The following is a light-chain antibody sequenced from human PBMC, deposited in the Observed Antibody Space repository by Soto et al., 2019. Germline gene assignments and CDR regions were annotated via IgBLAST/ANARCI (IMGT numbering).Light chain of an antibody. V-gene: IGKV3-11*01. CDR1: QSVGSH. J-gene: IGKJ4*01. Sequence: EIVLTQSPATLSLSPGERATLSCRTSQSVGSHLAWYQQKPGQPPRLLIYDASNMATGIAARFSGSGSGTDFILTISSLEPEDFAVYYCQQRINWLTFGGGTKVEIK. CDR2: DAS. CDR3: QQRINWLT.